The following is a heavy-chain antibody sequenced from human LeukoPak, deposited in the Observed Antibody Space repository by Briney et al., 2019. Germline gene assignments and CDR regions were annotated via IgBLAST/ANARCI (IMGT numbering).Heavy chain of an antibody. J-gene: IGHJ4*02. D-gene: IGHD2-2*01. CDR2: ISGSGGST. V-gene: IGHV3-23*01. Sequence: GGSLRLSCAASGFTVSSNEMSWVRQAPGKGLEWVSAISGSGGSTYYADSVKGRFTISRDNSKNTLYLQMNSLRAEDTAVYYCAKGGGLFYCSSTSCTGARYYFDYWGQGTLVTVSS. CDR1: GFTVSSNE. CDR3: AKGGGLFYCSSTSCTGARYYFDY.